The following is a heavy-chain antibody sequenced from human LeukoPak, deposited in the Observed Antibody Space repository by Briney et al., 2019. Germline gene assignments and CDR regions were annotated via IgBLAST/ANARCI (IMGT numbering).Heavy chain of an antibody. CDR1: GGSISSYY. CDR2: IYYSGDT. V-gene: IGHV4-59*01. D-gene: IGHD1-1*01. CDR3: ARDKQPGDY. Sequence: PSETLSLTCTVSGGSISSYYWGWIRQPPGKGLEWIGYIYYSGDTTYNPSLKSRVTMSVDTSKNQFSLKLSSVTAADTAVYYCARDKQPGDYWGQGALVTVSS. J-gene: IGHJ4*02.